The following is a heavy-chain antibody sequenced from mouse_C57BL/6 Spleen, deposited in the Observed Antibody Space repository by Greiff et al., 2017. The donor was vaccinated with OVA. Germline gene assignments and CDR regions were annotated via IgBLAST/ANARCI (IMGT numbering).Heavy chain of an antibody. V-gene: IGHV1-82*01. CDR3: AGPYYDYGGAWFAY. CDR2: IYPGDGDT. J-gene: IGHJ3*01. Sequence: QVQLKESGPELVKPGASVKISCKASGYAFSSSWMNWVKQRPGKGLEWIGRIYPGDGDTNYNGKFKGKATLTADKSSSTAYMQLSSLTSEDSAVYFCAGPYYDYGGAWFAYWGQGTLVTVSA. D-gene: IGHD2-4*01. CDR1: GYAFSSSW.